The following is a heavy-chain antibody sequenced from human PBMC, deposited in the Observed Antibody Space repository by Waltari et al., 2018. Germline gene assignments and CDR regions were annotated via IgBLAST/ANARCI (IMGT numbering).Heavy chain of an antibody. CDR1: GGSISSSSYY. CDR3: ARDPWDSSGYPYYYGMDV. CDR2: IYYSGST. J-gene: IGHJ6*02. Sequence: QLQLQESGPGLVKPSGTLSLTCTVSGGSISSSSYYWGWIRQPPGKGLEWIGSIYYSGSTYYNPSLKSRVTISVDTSKNQFSLKLSSVTAADTAVYYCARDPWDSSGYPYYYGMDVWGQGTTVTVSS. D-gene: IGHD3-22*01. V-gene: IGHV4-39*07.